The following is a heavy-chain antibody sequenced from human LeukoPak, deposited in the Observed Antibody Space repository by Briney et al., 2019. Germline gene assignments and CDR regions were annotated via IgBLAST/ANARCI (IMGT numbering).Heavy chain of an antibody. CDR3: GGGGGGGYDY. D-gene: IGHD3-16*01. J-gene: IGHJ4*02. Sequence: EASVKVSCKASGYTFTGYYMHWVRQAPGQGLEWMGWINPNSGGTISSQNFQGRVTLTRDTSISTAYMELSRLRSDDTAVYYCGGGGGGGYDYWGQGTLVTVSS. V-gene: IGHV1-2*02. CDR1: GYTFTGYY. CDR2: INPNSGGT.